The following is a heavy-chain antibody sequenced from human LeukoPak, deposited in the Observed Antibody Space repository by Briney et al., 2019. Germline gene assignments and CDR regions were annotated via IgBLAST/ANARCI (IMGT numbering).Heavy chain of an antibody. CDR3: AITGYSYGYNYYYGMDV. D-gene: IGHD5-18*01. CDR1: GGTFSSYA. V-gene: IGHV1-69*04. CDR2: IIPILGIA. J-gene: IGHJ6*02. Sequence: SAKVSCKASGGTFSSYAISWVRRAPGQGLEWMGRIIPILGIANYAQKFQGRVTITADKSTSTAYMELSSLRSEDTAVCYCAITGYSYGYNYYYGMDVWGQGTTVTVSS.